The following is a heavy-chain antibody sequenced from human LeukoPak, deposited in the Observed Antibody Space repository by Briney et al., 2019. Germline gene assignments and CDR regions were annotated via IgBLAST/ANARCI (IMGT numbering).Heavy chain of an antibody. CDR1: GGSISSCSYY. J-gene: IGHJ5*02. V-gene: IGHV4-39*07. CDR3: ARGVNECSSGWYGGHLNWFDP. D-gene: IGHD6-19*01. CDR2: IYYSGST. Sequence: SETLSLTCTVSGGSISSCSYYWGWIRQPPGKGLEWIGSIYYSGSTYYNPSLKSRVTISVDTSKNQFSLKLSSVTAADTAVYYCARGVNECSSGWYGGHLNWFDPWGQGTLVTVSS.